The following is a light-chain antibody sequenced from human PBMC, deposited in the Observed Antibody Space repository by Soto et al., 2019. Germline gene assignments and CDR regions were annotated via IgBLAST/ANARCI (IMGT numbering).Light chain of an antibody. J-gene: IGKJ1*01. Sequence: DIQMTQFPSSLSASVGDRVTITCRASESINRHLNWYQQQPGKAPKLLIYAASSSQKGVPSRFRGGGSGTDFTLTISSLQPEDVATYYCQKYNSAPWTFGQGTKVEIK. CDR3: QKYNSAPWT. V-gene: IGKV1-39*01. CDR2: AAS. CDR1: ESINRH.